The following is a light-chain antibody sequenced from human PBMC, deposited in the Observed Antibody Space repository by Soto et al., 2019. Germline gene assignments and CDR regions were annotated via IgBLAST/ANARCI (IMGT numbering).Light chain of an antibody. J-gene: IGLJ1*01. CDR3: YSYVGSSTFGHNV. V-gene: IGLV2-23*03. Sequence: QSALTQPASVSGSPGQSITISCTGTSSDVGTYNLVSWYQQYPGKAPKLMIYEGTKRPSGVSNRFSGSKSDYTASLTISGLQAEDEADYYCYSYVGSSTFGHNVFGTGTKVTVL. CDR2: EGT. CDR1: SSDVGTYNL.